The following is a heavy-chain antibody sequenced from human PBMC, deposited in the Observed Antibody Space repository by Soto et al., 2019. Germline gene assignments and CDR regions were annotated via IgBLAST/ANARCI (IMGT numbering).Heavy chain of an antibody. J-gene: IGHJ4*02. D-gene: IGHD4-17*01. CDR1: GGSISSYY. CDR3: ARQVYGDYLDY. V-gene: IGHV4-59*08. Sequence: PSETLSLTCTVSGGSISSYYWSWIRQPPGKGLEWIGYIYYSGSTNYNPSLKSRVTISVDTSKNQFSLKLSSVTAADTAVYYCARQVYGDYLDYWGQGTLVTVSS. CDR2: IYYSGST.